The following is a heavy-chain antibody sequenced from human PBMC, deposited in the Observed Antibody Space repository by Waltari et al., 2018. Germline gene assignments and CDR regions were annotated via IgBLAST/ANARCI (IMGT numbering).Heavy chain of an antibody. J-gene: IGHJ4*02. CDR2: IKQDGSEK. CDR1: GFTFSSYW. D-gene: IGHD1-26*01. Sequence: EVQLVESGGGLVQPGGSLRLSCAASGFTFSSYWMSWVRQAPGKGLEGVANIKQDGSEKYYVDSVKGRFTISRDNAKNSLYLQMNSLRAEDTAVYYCARGSRVGAESFDYWGQGTLVTVSS. CDR3: ARGSRVGAESFDY. V-gene: IGHV3-7*01.